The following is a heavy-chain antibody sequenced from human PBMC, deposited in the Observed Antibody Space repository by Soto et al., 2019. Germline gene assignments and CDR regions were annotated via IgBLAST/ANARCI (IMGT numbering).Heavy chain of an antibody. CDR3: ARVGAAGTRSYFDY. Sequence: SETLSITCTVSGGSISSYYWSWIRQPPGKGLEWIGYIYYSGSTNYNPSLKSRVTISVDTSKNQFSLKLSSVTAADTAVYYCARVGAAGTRSYFDYWGQGTLVTVS. CDR1: GGSISSYY. V-gene: IGHV4-59*08. J-gene: IGHJ4*02. D-gene: IGHD6-13*01. CDR2: IYYSGST.